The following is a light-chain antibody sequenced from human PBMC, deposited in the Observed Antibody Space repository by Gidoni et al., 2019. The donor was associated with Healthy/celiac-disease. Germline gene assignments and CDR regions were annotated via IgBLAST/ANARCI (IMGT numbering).Light chain of an antibody. CDR2: EVS. V-gene: IGLV2-14*01. Sequence: VSGSPGQSITISCTGTSSDVGGYNYVSWYQQHPGKAPKLMIYEVSNRPSGVSNRFSGSKSGNTASLTISGLQAEDEADYYCSSYTSSSTLFGGGTKLTVL. CDR1: SSDVGGYNY. CDR3: SSYTSSSTL. J-gene: IGLJ2*01.